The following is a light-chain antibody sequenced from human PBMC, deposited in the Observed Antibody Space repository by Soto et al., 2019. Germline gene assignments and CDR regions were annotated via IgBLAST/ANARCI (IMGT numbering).Light chain of an antibody. Sequence: IQLTQSPSSLSASVGDSVPIACRASQGISSYLAWYQQKQGKATQLLIYAASTLQSGVPSRFSGSGSGTDLTITISSLQPEDFVTYYCQQLKSSPFTFGPGTKVDI. J-gene: IGKJ3*01. CDR1: QGISSY. CDR2: AAS. V-gene: IGKV1-9*01. CDR3: QQLKSSPFT.